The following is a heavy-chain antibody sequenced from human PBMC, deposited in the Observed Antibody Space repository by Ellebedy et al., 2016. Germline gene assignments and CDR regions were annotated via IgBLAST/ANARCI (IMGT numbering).Heavy chain of an antibody. CDR2: MYPADSDT. J-gene: IGHJ3*02. Sequence: GESLKISCEGSGYLFVSNCIGWVRQMSGKGLEWTAIMYPADSDTIYNPSYQGQITISADKSISTAYLQWSSLKASDTAMYYCATGPSDSSGWYPEPFEIWGQGTMVTVSS. CDR1: GYLFVSNC. CDR3: ATGPSDSSGWYPEPFEI. V-gene: IGHV5-51*01. D-gene: IGHD6-19*01.